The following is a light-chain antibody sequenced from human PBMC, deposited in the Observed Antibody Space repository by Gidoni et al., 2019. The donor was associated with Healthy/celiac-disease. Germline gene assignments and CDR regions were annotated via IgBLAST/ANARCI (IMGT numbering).Light chain of an antibody. CDR2: HTS. J-gene: IGKJ5*01. CDR1: QSVSSNY. V-gene: IGKV3-20*01. Sequence: EIVLTQSPGTLSLSPGERAALSCRASQSVSSNYFAWYQQRPGQAPRLLISHTSSRATGIPDRFSGSGSGTDFTLTISRLEPEDFAVYYCQQYHSSPPEIAFGQGTRLEIK. CDR3: QQYHSSPPEIA.